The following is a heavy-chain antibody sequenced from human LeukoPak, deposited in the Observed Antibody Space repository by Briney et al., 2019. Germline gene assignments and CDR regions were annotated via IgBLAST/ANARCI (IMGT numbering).Heavy chain of an antibody. CDR2: IYYSGST. V-gene: IGHV4-31*03. Sequence: SETLSLTCTVSRGSISSGGYYWNWIRQHPEKGLEWIGYIYYSGSTYYNPSLKSRVTMSVDTSKNQFSLNLSSVTAADTAVYYCARGVAASLDWFDPWGQETLVTVSS. CDR1: RGSISSGGYY. CDR3: ARGVAASLDWFDP. J-gene: IGHJ5*02. D-gene: IGHD2-15*01.